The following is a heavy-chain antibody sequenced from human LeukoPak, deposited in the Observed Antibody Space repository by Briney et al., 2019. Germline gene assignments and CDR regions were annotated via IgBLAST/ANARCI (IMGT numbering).Heavy chain of an antibody. D-gene: IGHD1-26*01. CDR3: ARVSGSYGDAFDI. J-gene: IGHJ3*02. CDR2: INPNSGGT. V-gene: IGHV1-2*02. CDR1: GYTFTGYY. Sequence: ASVKVSCKASGYTFTGYYMHWVRQAPGQGLEWMGWINPNSGGTNYAQKFQGRVTITTDESTSTAYMELSSLRSEDTAVYYCARVSGSYGDAFDIWGQGTMVTVSS.